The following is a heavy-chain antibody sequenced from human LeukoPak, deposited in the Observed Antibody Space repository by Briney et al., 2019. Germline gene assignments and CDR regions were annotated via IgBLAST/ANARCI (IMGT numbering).Heavy chain of an antibody. Sequence: ASVKVSCEASGYTFTDYYMHWVRQAPGQGLEWMGWINPNIGVTDYAQNFQGRFTMTRDTSINTAYMELSILRSDDTAVYYCARGLHYDYVWGTYRNYYFEYWGQGTLLTVSS. CDR1: GYTFTDYY. CDR3: ARGLHYDYVWGTYRNYYFEY. J-gene: IGHJ4*02. CDR2: INPNIGVT. V-gene: IGHV1-2*02. D-gene: IGHD3-16*02.